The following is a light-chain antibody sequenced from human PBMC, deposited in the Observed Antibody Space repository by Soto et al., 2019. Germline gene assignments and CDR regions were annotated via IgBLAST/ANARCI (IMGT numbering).Light chain of an antibody. CDR1: QSVSSY. V-gene: IGKV3-11*01. Sequence: MVLTQSPATLSLSPGERATLSCGASQSVSSYLAWYQQKPGQAPRLLIYDASNRATGIPARFSGSGSGTDFTLTISSLEPEDFAVYYCQQRSNWPWTFGQGTKVDIK. CDR3: QQRSNWPWT. J-gene: IGKJ1*01. CDR2: DAS.